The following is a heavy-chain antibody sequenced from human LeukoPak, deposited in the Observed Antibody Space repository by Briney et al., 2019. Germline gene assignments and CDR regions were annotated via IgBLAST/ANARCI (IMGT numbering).Heavy chain of an antibody. CDR1: GGSISSYY. V-gene: IGHV4-59*01. D-gene: IGHD3-10*01. CDR3: ARSELLWFGGVNSGFDY. J-gene: IGHJ4*02. Sequence: SETLSLTCTVSGGSISSYYWSWIRQPPGKGLEWIGYVYYSGSTNYNPSLKSRVTISVDTSENQFSLKLSSVTAADTAVYYSARSELLWFGGVNSGFDYWGQGTLVTVSS. CDR2: VYYSGST.